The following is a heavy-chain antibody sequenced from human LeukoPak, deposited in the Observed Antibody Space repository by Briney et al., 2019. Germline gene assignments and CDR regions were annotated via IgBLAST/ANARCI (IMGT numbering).Heavy chain of an antibody. J-gene: IGHJ6*03. CDR3: ARGEGSSSRYSHYYYYYMDV. CDR1: GYTFTSYG. D-gene: IGHD6-13*01. CDR2: ISAYNGNT. Sequence: ASVKVSCKASGYTFTSYGISWVRQAPGQGLEWMGWISAYNGNTNYAQKLQGRVTMTTDTSTSTAYMELRSLRSDDTAVYYCARGEGSSSRYSHYYYYYMDVWGKGTTVTVSS. V-gene: IGHV1-18*01.